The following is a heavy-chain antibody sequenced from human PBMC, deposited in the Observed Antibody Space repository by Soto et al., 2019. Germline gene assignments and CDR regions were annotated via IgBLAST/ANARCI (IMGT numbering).Heavy chain of an antibody. Sequence: SETLSLTCAVYGGYFSGYYGSWLLQPPEKGREWIGEINHSGSTNYNPSLKSRVTISVDTSKNQFSLKLSSVTAADTAVYYCARVCYDILTGYYIGVGGMNWFDPWGQGTLVTVS. J-gene: IGHJ5*02. CDR2: INHSGST. CDR1: GGYFSGYY. CDR3: ARVCYDILTGYYIGVGGMNWFDP. D-gene: IGHD3-9*01. V-gene: IGHV4-34*01.